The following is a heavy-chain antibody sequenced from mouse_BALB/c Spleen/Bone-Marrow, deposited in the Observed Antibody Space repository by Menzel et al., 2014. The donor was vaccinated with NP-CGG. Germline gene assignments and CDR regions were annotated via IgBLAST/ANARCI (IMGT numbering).Heavy chain of an antibody. D-gene: IGHD1-1*01. Sequence: LVESGAELVKPGASVKLSCTASGFNIKDTYMHWVKQGPEQGLEWIGRIDPANGNTKYDPKFQGKATITVDTSSNTAYLQLSSLTSEDTAVYYCANYYYGSSLFAYWGQGTLVTVSA. CDR2: IDPANGNT. CDR1: GFNIKDTY. V-gene: IGHV14-3*02. CDR3: ANYYYGSSLFAY. J-gene: IGHJ3*01.